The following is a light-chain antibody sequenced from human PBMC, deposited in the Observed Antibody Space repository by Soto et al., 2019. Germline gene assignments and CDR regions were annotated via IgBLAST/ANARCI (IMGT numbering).Light chain of an antibody. CDR1: QSVSSSY. CDR2: GAS. V-gene: IGKV3-20*01. J-gene: IGKJ1*01. Sequence: EIVLTQSPGTLSLSPGERATLSCRASQSVSSSYLAWYQQKPGQAPRLRIYGASSRATGIPDRFSGSGSGIYFTLTISRLEPEDFAVYYCQQYGSSPWTFGQGTKVEIK. CDR3: QQYGSSPWT.